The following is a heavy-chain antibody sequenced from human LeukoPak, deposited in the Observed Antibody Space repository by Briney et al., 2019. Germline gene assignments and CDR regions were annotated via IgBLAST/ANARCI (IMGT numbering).Heavy chain of an antibody. CDR1: GFTFDDYA. CDR2: ISWNSDSI. J-gene: IGHJ3*02. Sequence: PGGSLRLSCAASGFTFDDYAMNWVRQAPGKGLEWVSGISWNSDSIGYADSVKGRFTISRDNSKNTLYLQMNSLRAEDTAVCYCARGAVPLNWGKDAFDIWGQGTMVTVSS. V-gene: IGHV3-9*01. D-gene: IGHD7-27*01. CDR3: ARGAVPLNWGKDAFDI.